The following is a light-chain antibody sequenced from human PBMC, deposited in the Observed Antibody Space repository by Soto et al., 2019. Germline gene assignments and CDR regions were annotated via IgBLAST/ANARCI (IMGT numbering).Light chain of an antibody. CDR1: RREEGGYDY. V-gene: IGLV2-14*01. J-gene: IGLJ1*01. Sequence: QSALSQPASVTGSPGESIAISCTGTRREEGGYDYGSWDQKHPGKAPKLMSYDVSKRPSGVSNRFSGSKSDNTASLPISGLQAEDEADYYCSSYTSSSTYVFATGTKVTVL. CDR3: SSYTSSSTYV. CDR2: DVS.